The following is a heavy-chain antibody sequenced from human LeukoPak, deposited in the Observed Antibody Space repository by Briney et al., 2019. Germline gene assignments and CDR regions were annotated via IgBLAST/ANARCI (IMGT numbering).Heavy chain of an antibody. J-gene: IGHJ4*02. CDR1: GYSFTSSW. D-gene: IGHD1-26*01. CDR2: IYPGDSQT. CDR3: ARMTGSYHSPLGY. V-gene: IGHV5-51*01. Sequence: GESLKISCKGSGYSFTSSWIGWVRQMPGKGLEWMGIIYPGDSQTRYNPSLQGQVTISADKSISTAYLQWSSLKASDTATYYCARMTGSYHSPLGYWGQGTLVTVSS.